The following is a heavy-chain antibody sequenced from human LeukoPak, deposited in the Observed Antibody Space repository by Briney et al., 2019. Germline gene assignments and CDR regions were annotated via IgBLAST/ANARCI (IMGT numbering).Heavy chain of an antibody. D-gene: IGHD2-2*01. CDR1: GGSFSVYY. CDR3: ARGVAVPAAFYYYYGMDV. Sequence: SETLSLTCALYGGSFSVYYWIWIRQPPGKALEWIGEINHSGSTNHNPSLKSRVTISVDTSKNQFSLKLSSVTAADTAVYYCARGVAVPAAFYYYYGMDVWGKGTTVTVSS. J-gene: IGHJ6*04. V-gene: IGHV4-34*01. CDR2: INHSGST.